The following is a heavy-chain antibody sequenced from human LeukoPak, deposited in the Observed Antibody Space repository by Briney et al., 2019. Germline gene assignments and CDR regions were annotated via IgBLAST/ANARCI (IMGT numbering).Heavy chain of an antibody. V-gene: IGHV3-21*06. CDR2: ISSGSSYI. J-gene: IGHJ4*02. Sequence: PGGSLRLSCAAPGLTFSRYSMNWVRQAPGKGLEWVSSISSGSSYIYYADSVKGRFTISRDNAKNSLYLQMNSLRAEDTAVYYCARDLSGVAGYTYGRGIDYWGQGTLVTVSS. CDR3: ARDLSGVAGYTYGRGIDY. D-gene: IGHD5-18*01. CDR1: GLTFSRYS.